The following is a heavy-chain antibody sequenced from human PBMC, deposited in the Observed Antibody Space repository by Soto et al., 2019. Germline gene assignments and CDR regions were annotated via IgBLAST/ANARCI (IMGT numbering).Heavy chain of an antibody. D-gene: IGHD2-21*02. V-gene: IGHV3-30-3*01. CDR3: AREGGVGVTAPIVNAFDI. J-gene: IGHJ3*02. CDR2: ISYDGSNK. CDR1: GFTFSSYA. Sequence: QVQLVESGGGVVQPGRSLRLSCAASGFTFSSYAMHWVRQAPGKGLEWVAVISYDGSNKYYADSVKGRFTISRDNSKNPLYLQMNRLRAEDTAVYYWAREGGVGVTAPIVNAFDIWGQGTMVTVSS.